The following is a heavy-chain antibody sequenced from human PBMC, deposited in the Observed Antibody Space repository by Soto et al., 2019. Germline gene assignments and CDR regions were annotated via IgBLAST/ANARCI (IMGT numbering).Heavy chain of an antibody. J-gene: IGHJ6*02. V-gene: IGHV3-23*01. CDR2: ISGSGDGT. CDR1: GFTFSSYC. CDR3: ATSLMGIYYTGLDV. Sequence: EVQLLESGGGLVQPGGSLGLSCAASGFTFSSYCLSWVRQAPGKGLEWVSAISGSGDGTYYADPVKGRFTISRDNSKTTLYLPMNSLRAEDTAVYYCATSLMGIYYTGLDVWGQGTTVTVSS. D-gene: IGHD1-26*01.